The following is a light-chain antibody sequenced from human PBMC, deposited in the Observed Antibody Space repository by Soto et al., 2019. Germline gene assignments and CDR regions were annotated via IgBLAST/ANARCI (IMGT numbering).Light chain of an antibody. Sequence: QSVLTQPASVSGSPGQSITISCIGTSSDVGAYDLVSWYQQHPGTAPRLIIYENIRRPSTISSRFSGSKSGNTASLTISGLRAEDEANYHCCSYAGNRIFIFGVGTQLTVL. V-gene: IGLV2-23*01. CDR1: SSDVGAYDL. CDR3: CSYAGNRIFI. J-gene: IGLJ7*01. CDR2: ENI.